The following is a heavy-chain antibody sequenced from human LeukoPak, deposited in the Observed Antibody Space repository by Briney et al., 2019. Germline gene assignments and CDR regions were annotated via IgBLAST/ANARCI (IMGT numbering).Heavy chain of an antibody. CDR2: INRSGST. D-gene: IGHD2-21*02. Sequence: SETLSLTCAVYVGSLSYYYWSWVRQPPEKGLEWIGEINRSGSTNYNPSLKSRVSISVDTSKNQFSLKLSSVTAADTAVYYCARGGFYCGDDCYVDYWGQGTLVTVSS. CDR3: ARGGFYCGDDCYVDY. V-gene: IGHV4-34*01. J-gene: IGHJ4*02. CDR1: VGSLSYYY.